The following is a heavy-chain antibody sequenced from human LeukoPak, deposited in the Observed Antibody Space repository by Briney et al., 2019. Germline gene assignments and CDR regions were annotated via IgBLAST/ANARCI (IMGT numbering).Heavy chain of an antibody. J-gene: IGHJ3*02. V-gene: IGHV3-23*01. CDR3: AKDRGYDYGDYGEAFDI. CDR2: ISGSGGST. Sequence: GGSLRLSCAASGFTFSSYGMHWVRQVPGKGLEWVSAISGSGGSTYYADSVKGRFTISRDNSKNTLYLQMNSLRAEDTAVYYCAKDRGYDYGDYGEAFDIWGQGTMVTVSS. D-gene: IGHD4-17*01. CDR1: GFTFSSYG.